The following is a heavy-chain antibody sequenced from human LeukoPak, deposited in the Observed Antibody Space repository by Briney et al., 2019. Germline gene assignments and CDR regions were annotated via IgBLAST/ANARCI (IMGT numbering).Heavy chain of an antibody. J-gene: IGHJ3*02. Sequence: KPSETLSLTCAVYGGSFSGYYWSWIRQPPGKGLEWIGEINHSGSTNYNPSLKSRVTISVDTSKNQFSLKLSFVTAADTAVYYCARGERITMIVVVIRAAFDIWGQGTMVTVSS. CDR1: GGSFSGYY. CDR2: INHSGST. V-gene: IGHV4-34*01. CDR3: ARGERITMIVVVIRAAFDI. D-gene: IGHD3-22*01.